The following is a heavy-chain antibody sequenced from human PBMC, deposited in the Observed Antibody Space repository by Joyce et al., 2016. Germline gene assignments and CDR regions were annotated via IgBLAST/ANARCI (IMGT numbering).Heavy chain of an antibody. J-gene: IGHJ4*02. CDR1: GGSIGSGGYY. Sequence: QVQLQESGPRLVKPSQTLSLTCTVSGGSIGSGGYYWSWIRQHPGKDLAWMVHIYYSRSSYYSPSLKSRVTISVDTSKNQFSLKLTSVTAADTAVYYCARYSVVDIVATTVRYYFDYWGQGTLVTVSS. CDR3: ARYSVVDIVATTVRYYFDY. V-gene: IGHV4-31*03. CDR2: IYYSRSS. D-gene: IGHD5-12*01.